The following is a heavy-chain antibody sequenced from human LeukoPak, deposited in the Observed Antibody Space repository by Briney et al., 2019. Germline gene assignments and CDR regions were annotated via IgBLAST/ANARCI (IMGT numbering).Heavy chain of an antibody. Sequence: ASVKVSCKTSGYTFTSLDINWVRQATGQGLEWMGWINPNSGGTNYAQKFQGRVTMTRDTSISTAYMELSRLRSDDTAVYYCAREGDCSSTSCYFMDVWGKGTTVTVSS. CDR3: AREGDCSSTSCYFMDV. CDR2: INPNSGGT. J-gene: IGHJ6*03. V-gene: IGHV1-2*02. D-gene: IGHD2-2*01. CDR1: GYTFTSLD.